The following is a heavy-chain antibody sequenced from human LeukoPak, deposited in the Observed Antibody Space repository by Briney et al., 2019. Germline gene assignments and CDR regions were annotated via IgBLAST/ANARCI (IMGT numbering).Heavy chain of an antibody. CDR1: AGSFSGYY. V-gene: IGHV4-34*01. CDR3: ARGSRRQIAVADKRGYYFDY. Sequence: PSETLSLTCAVYAGSFSGYYWSWIRQPPGKGLEWIGEINHSGSTNYNPSLKSRVTISVDTSKNQFSLKLSSVTAADTAVYYCARGSRRQIAVADKRGYYFDYWGQGTLVTVSS. D-gene: IGHD6-19*01. CDR2: INHSGST. J-gene: IGHJ4*02.